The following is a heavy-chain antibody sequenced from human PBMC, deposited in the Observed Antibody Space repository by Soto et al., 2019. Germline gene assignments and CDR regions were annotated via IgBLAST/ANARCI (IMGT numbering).Heavy chain of an antibody. CDR3: ARGYCSGGSCYEGYYYYYGMDV. J-gene: IGHJ6*02. D-gene: IGHD2-15*01. CDR2: IIPIFGTA. V-gene: IGHV1-69*06. CDR1: GGTFSSYA. Sequence: QVQLVQSGAEVKKPGSSVKVSCKASGGTFSSYAISWVRQAPGQGLEWMGGIIPIFGTANYAQKFQGRVTITADKSTSTAYMELSSLRSEDTAVYYCARGYCSGGSCYEGYYYYYGMDVWGQGTTVTVSS.